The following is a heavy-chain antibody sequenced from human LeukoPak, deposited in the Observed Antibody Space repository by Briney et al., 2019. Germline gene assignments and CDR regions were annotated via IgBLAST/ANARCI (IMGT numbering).Heavy chain of an antibody. CDR2: TKYRSKWYT. Sequence: SQTLSLTCAISGDSVSSNSAAWHWIRHSPSRGLKCLGRTKYRSKWYTDYAISVKSRITINPDTSKNQFSLQLNSVTPEDTAVYYCARLVDGAFDIWGQGTMVTVSS. V-gene: IGHV6-1*01. J-gene: IGHJ3*02. CDR1: GDSVSSNSAA. CDR3: ARLVDGAFDI.